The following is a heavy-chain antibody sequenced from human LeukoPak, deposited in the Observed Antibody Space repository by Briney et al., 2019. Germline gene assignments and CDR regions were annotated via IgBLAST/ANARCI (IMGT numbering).Heavy chain of an antibody. J-gene: IGHJ3*02. CDR3: ARPGYSSSWPSPEAFDI. V-gene: IGHV5-51*01. CDR2: IYPGDSDT. Sequence: GESLKTSCKGSGYRFTSYWIGWVRQMPGKGLGWMGIIYPGDSDTRYSPSFQGQVTISADKSISTAYLQWSSLKASDTAMYYCARPGYSSSWPSPEAFDIWGQGTMVTVSS. D-gene: IGHD6-13*01. CDR1: GYRFTSYW.